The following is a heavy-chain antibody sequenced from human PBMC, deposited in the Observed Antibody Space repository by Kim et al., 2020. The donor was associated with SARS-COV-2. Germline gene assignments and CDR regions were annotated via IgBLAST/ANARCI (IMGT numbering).Heavy chain of an antibody. CDR2: IIPIFGTA. D-gene: IGHD5-18*01. Sequence: SVKVSCKASGGTFSSYAISWVRQAPGQGLEWMGGIIPIFGTANYAQKFQGRVTITADESTSTAYVELSSLRSEDTAVYYCARDLGSWIQLPYFDYWGQGTLVTVSS. CDR3: ARDLGSWIQLPYFDY. J-gene: IGHJ4*02. V-gene: IGHV1-69*13. CDR1: GGTFSSYA.